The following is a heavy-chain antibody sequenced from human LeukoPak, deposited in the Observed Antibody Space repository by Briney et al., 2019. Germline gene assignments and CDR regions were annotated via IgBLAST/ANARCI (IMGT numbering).Heavy chain of an antibody. Sequence: PSETLSLTCAVSGGSISSGGYSWSWIRQPPGKGLEWIGYIYYSGSTYYNPSLKSRVTISVDRSKNQFSLKLRSVTAGDTAVYYCARELELRYWGQGTLVTVSS. CDR1: GGSISSGGYS. D-gene: IGHD1-7*01. CDR3: ARELELRY. CDR2: IYYSGST. J-gene: IGHJ4*02. V-gene: IGHV4-30-4*07.